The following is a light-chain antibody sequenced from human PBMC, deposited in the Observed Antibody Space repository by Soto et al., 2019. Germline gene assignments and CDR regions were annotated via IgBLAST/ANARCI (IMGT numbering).Light chain of an antibody. Sequence: DIQMTQSPSFVSVSVGDRVTITCRASQAISTWLAWYQQKPGRAPNLLIYTASSLQSGVPSRFSGSGSGTDFTLTISSLQPEDFATYYCQQANSFPYTFGQGTKLEIK. CDR1: QAISTW. J-gene: IGKJ2*01. CDR3: QQANSFPYT. V-gene: IGKV1-12*01. CDR2: TAS.